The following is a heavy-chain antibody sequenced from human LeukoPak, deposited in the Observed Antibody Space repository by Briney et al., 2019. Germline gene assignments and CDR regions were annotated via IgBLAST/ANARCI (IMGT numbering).Heavy chain of an antibody. J-gene: IGHJ6*02. CDR3: ARDGEQQLVQPYYYYGMDV. CDR1: GGSFSGYY. V-gene: IGHV4-34*01. CDR2: INHSGST. D-gene: IGHD6-13*01. Sequence: NPSETLSLTCAVYGGSFSGYYWSWIRQPPGKGLEWIGEINHSGSTNYNPSLKSRVTISVGTSKNQFSLKLSSVTAADTAVYYCARDGEQQLVQPYYYYGMDVWGQGTTVTVSS.